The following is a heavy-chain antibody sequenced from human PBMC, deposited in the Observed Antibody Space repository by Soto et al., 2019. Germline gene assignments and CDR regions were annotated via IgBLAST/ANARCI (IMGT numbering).Heavy chain of an antibody. CDR1: GYTFTSYG. V-gene: IGHV1-18*01. Sequence: ASVKVSCKASGYTFTSYGISWVRQAPGQGLEWMGWISAYNGNTNYAQKLQGRVTMTTDTSTSTAYMELRSLRSDDTAVYYCARDAETYYYDSSGSQAHFYWGQGTLVTVSS. CDR2: ISAYNGNT. CDR3: ARDAETYYYDSSGSQAHFY. D-gene: IGHD3-22*01. J-gene: IGHJ4*02.